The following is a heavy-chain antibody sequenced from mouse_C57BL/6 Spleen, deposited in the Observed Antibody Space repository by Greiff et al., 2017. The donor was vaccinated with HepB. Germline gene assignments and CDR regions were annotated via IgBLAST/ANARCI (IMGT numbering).Heavy chain of an antibody. CDR2: IYPGSGST. D-gene: IGHD2-5*01. CDR3: ARRAYYSNCGGYFDV. CDR1: GYTFTSYW. V-gene: IGHV1-55*01. J-gene: IGHJ1*03. Sequence: VQLQQPGAELVKPGASVKMSCKASGYTFTSYWITWVKQRPGQGLEWIGDIYPGSGSTNYNEKFKSKATLTVDTSSSTAYMQLSSLTSEDSAVYYCARRAYYSNCGGYFDVWGTGTTVTVSS.